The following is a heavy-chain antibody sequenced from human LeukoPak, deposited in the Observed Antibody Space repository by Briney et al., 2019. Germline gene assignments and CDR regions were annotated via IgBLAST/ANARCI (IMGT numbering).Heavy chain of an antibody. CDR3: ARVLVVPAATYYYYYYMGV. D-gene: IGHD2-2*01. V-gene: IGHV1-8*01. CDR2: MNPNSGNT. J-gene: IGHJ6*03. CDR1: GYTLTSYD. Sequence: ASVKVSCKASGYTLTSYDINWVRQATGQGLEWMGWMNPNSGNTGYAQKFQGRVTMTRNTSISTAYMELSSLRSEDTAVYYCARVLVVPAATYYYYYYMGVWGKGTTVTVSS.